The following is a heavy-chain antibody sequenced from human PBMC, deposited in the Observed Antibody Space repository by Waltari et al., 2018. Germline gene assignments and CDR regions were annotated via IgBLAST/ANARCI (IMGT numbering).Heavy chain of an antibody. CDR1: GGTFSSYA. D-gene: IGHD3-3*01. V-gene: IGHV1-69*05. CDR2: IIPIFGTA. J-gene: IGHJ6*03. Sequence: QVQLVQSGAEVKKPGSSVKVSCKASGGTFSSYAISWVRQAPGQGLEWMGGIIPIFGTANYAQKFQGRVTITTDESTSTAYMELSSLRSEDTAVYYCARDLEITIFGVGGPVGYMDVWGKGTTVTISS. CDR3: ARDLEITIFGVGGPVGYMDV.